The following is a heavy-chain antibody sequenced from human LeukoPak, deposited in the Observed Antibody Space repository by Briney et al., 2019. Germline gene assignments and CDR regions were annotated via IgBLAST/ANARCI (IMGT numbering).Heavy chain of an antibody. J-gene: IGHJ4*02. D-gene: IGHD4/OR15-4a*01. CDR1: GFTVNSYY. V-gene: IGHV3-53*01. CDR2: IYSAGNT. Sequence: GGSLRLSCAASGFTVNSYYMSWVRQAPGKGLEWISVIYSAGNTYYADSVMGRFTISRDISKNTLYLQMDSLRAGDTAINYCATANWWGQGTLVTVSS. CDR3: ATANW.